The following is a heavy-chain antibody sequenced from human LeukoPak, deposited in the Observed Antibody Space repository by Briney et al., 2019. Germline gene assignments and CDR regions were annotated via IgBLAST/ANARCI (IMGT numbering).Heavy chain of an antibody. Sequence: GESLKISCKGSGYKFTNYWIAWVRQMPGQGLEWLGIIYPRDSDTRYSPSFQGQVSISVDTSIDTAYLQWSSVKASDTAMYYCARSGSGSYYKTRWFDPWGQGTLVTVSS. J-gene: IGHJ5*02. CDR3: ARSGSGSYYKTRWFDP. D-gene: IGHD3-10*01. V-gene: IGHV5-51*01. CDR2: IYPRDSDT. CDR1: GYKFTNYW.